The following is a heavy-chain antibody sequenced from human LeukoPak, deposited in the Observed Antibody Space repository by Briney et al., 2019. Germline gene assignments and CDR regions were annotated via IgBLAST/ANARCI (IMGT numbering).Heavy chain of an antibody. J-gene: IGHJ4*02. Sequence: SETLSLTCTVSGGSISSSSYYWGWIRQPPGKGLECIGSIYYSGSTYYNPSLKSRVTISVDTSKNQFSLKLSSVTAADTAVYYCARQKDDYSNRRDDYWGQGTLVTVSS. CDR1: GGSISSSSYY. CDR3: ARQKDDYSNRRDDY. CDR2: IYYSGST. V-gene: IGHV4-39*01. D-gene: IGHD4-11*01.